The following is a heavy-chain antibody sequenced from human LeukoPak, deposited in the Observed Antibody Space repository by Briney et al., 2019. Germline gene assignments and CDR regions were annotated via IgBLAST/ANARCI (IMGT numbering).Heavy chain of an antibody. CDR2: INPNSGGT. D-gene: IGHD6-13*01. Sequence: ASVKVSCKASGYAFTGYYMHWVRQAPGQGLEWMGWINPNSGGTIYAQKFQGRVTMTEDTSTDTAYMELSSLRSEDTAVYYCATNSGVSSSWYRTGKFDYWGQGTLVTVSS. CDR3: ATNSGVSSSWYRTGKFDY. CDR1: GYAFTGYY. V-gene: IGHV1-2*02. J-gene: IGHJ4*02.